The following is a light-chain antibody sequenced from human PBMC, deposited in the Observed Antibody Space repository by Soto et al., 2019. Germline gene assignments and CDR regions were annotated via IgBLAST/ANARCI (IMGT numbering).Light chain of an antibody. V-gene: IGKV3-15*01. J-gene: IGKJ4*01. CDR3: QQYTGWPLT. Sequence: EIVMTQSPATLSVSPGERGTLSCRASQSIDTKVAWYQQKPGQAPRLVIYDGSTRASDIPARFSGSGYGTEFTLTITSLQSEDFAVYYCQQYTGWPLTFGGGTRVEIK. CDR1: QSIDTK. CDR2: DGS.